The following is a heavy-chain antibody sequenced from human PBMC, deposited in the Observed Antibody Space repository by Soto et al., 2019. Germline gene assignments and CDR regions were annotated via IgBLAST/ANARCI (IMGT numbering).Heavy chain of an antibody. CDR2: IIPLFGTT. D-gene: IGHD3-16*01. V-gene: IGHV1-69*13. J-gene: IGHJ4*02. CDR1: GYTFTSYD. CDR3: AKDTDHAYDF. Sequence: SVKVSCKASGYTFTSYDISWVRRATGQGLEWMGGIIPLFGTTNYAQRFQGRVTITADESTSTAYMELSSLKSEDTAIYYCAKDTDHAYDFCGQGTLVTVSS.